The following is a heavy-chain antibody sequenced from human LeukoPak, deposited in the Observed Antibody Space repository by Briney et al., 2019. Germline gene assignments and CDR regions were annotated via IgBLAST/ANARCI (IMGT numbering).Heavy chain of an antibody. CDR1: GGSVSSGSYY. V-gene: IGHV4-61*01. CDR3: ARVVAATSSLDY. J-gene: IGHJ4*02. D-gene: IGHD2-15*01. Sequence: SETLSLTCTVSGGSVSSGSYYWSWIRQPPGKGLEWIGYIYYSGSTNYNPSLKSRVTISVDTSKNQFSLKLSSVTAADTAVYYCARVVAATSSLDYWGQGTLVTVSS. CDR2: IYYSGST.